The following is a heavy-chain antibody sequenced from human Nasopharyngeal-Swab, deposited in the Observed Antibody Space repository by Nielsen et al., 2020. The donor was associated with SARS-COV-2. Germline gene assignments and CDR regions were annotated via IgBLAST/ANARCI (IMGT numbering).Heavy chain of an antibody. J-gene: IGHJ4*02. D-gene: IGHD2-2*01. Sequence: GESMKICCDFASKRIANCWNGWGREMGGKGVELMGIIYPGDADTRYTPSFEGQVTMSADNPNYTAYLQWSSLQASDTAMYYWTRLDIPASKYYYDSWGQGTLLTVSS. V-gene: IGHV5-51*04. CDR3: TRLDIPASKYYYDS. CDR1: SKRIANCW. CDR2: IYPGDADT.